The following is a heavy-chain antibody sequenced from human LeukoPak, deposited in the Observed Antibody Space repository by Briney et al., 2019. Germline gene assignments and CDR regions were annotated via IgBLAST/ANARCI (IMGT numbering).Heavy chain of an antibody. CDR1: GYTFTGYY. CDR3: ARCSSAFYYYYMDV. J-gene: IGHJ6*03. V-gene: IGHV1-2*02. Sequence: ASVTVSCKASGYTFTGYYMHWVRQAPGQGLEWMGWINPNSGGTNYAQKFQGRVTMTRDTSISTAYMELSRLRSDDTAVYYCARCSSAFYYYYMDVWGKGTTVTVSS. D-gene: IGHD2-2*01. CDR2: INPNSGGT.